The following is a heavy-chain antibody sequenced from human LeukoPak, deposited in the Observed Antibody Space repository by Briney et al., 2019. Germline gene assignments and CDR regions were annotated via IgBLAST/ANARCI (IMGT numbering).Heavy chain of an antibody. D-gene: IGHD2-15*01. Sequence: GGSLRLSCAASGFTFISYAMTWVRQAPGKGLEWVSSISSSSSYIYYADSVKGRFTISRDNAKNSLYLQMNSLRAEDTAVYYCARGYGGVYCSGGSCYVIDYWGQGTLVTVSS. V-gene: IGHV3-21*01. CDR1: GFTFISYA. CDR3: ARGYGGVYCSGGSCYVIDY. CDR2: ISSSSSYI. J-gene: IGHJ4*02.